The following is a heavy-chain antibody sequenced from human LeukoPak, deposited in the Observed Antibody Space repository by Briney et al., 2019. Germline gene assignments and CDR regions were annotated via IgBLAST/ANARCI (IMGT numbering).Heavy chain of an antibody. CDR3: VKDRGFSGGSRLFDY. J-gene: IGHJ4*02. Sequence: PGGSLRLSCSASGFTFSSYAMHWVRQAPGKGLEYVSAISSNGGSTYNADSVKGRFTISRDNSKNTLYLQMSSLRAEDTAVHYCVKDRGFSGGSRLFDYWGQGTLVTVSS. CDR1: GFTFSSYA. CDR2: ISSNGGST. D-gene: IGHD2-15*01. V-gene: IGHV3-64D*06.